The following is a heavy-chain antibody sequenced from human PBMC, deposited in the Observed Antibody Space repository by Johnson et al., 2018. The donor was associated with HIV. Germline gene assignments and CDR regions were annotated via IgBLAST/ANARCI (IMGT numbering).Heavy chain of an antibody. CDR1: GFTVSSNY. V-gene: IGHV3-66*01. D-gene: IGHD5-18*01. J-gene: IGHJ3*02. Sequence: VQLVESGGGLVQPGGSLRLSCAASGFTVSSNYMSWVRQAPGKGLEWVSVIYSGGSTYYADSVKGRFTISREKAKKSLYLQVNSLRAEDTVWYHCATIQLWLPGAFDIWDQGTMVTVSS. CDR3: ATIQLWLPGAFDI. CDR2: IYSGGST.